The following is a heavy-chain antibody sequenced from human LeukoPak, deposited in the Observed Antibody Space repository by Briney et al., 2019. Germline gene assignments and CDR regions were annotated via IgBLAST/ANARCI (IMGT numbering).Heavy chain of an antibody. J-gene: IGHJ6*02. D-gene: IGHD3-22*01. CDR1: GFTFSDYY. CDR3: ARDRRIVVVSDRYYYYYGMDV. Sequence: MAGGSLRLSCAASGFTFSDYYMSWIRQAPGKGLEWVSYISSSGSTIYYADSVKGRFTISRDNAKNSLYLQMNSLRDEDTAVYYCARDRRIVVVSDRYYYYYGMDVWGQGTTVTVSS. CDR2: ISSSGSTI. V-gene: IGHV3-11*04.